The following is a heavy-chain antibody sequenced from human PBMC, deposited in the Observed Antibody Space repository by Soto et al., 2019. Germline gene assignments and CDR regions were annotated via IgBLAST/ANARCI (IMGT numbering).Heavy chain of an antibody. V-gene: IGHV3-53*05. CDR3: VGAAPGD. CDR2: LYTDDRT. J-gene: IGHJ4*02. CDR1: GFIVSNKH. Sequence: EVQLVETGGGLMQPGGSLRLSCAASGFIVSNKHMGWVRQAPGKGLESVSILYTDDRTYYADSVKGRFTISRDNSKNTVSLQMNGLRDEDTGMYYCVGAAPGDWGQGTPVTVSS. D-gene: IGHD3-16*01.